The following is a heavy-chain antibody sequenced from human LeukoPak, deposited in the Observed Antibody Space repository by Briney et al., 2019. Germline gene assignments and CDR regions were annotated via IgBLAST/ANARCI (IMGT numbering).Heavy chain of an antibody. CDR1: GFTGSSNY. CDR3: AGYGGYSF. D-gene: IGHD4-23*01. J-gene: IGHJ4*02. CDR2: IYSGGNT. Sequence: GGSLRLSCAASGFTGSSNYMTWVRQAPGKGLEWVSIIYSGGNTYYADSVKGRFTISRDSSKNTVYLQMNNLRAEDTAVYYCAGYGGYSFWGQGTLVTVSS. V-gene: IGHV3-66*01.